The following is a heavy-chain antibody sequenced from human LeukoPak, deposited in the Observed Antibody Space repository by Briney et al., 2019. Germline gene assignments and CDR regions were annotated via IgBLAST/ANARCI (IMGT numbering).Heavy chain of an antibody. V-gene: IGHV4-59*08. Sequence: SEALSLTCTVSGGSISSYYWSWIRQPPGKGLEWIGYIYYSGSTNYNPSLKSRVTISVDTSKNQFSLKLSSVTAADTAVYYCARRSSGWVYYFDYWGQGTLVTVSS. CDR1: GGSISSYY. J-gene: IGHJ4*02. D-gene: IGHD6-19*01. CDR2: IYYSGST. CDR3: ARRSSGWVYYFDY.